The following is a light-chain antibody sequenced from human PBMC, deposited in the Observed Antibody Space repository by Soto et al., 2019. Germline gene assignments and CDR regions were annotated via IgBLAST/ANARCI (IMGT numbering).Light chain of an antibody. CDR1: SSNIGTNT. V-gene: IGLV1-44*01. Sequence: QAVVTQPPSASGTPGQRVTISCSGSSSNIGTNTVNWYRQVPGAAPKIIIHSVSQRPSWVPDRFSGSKSGTSASLAISGLQSEDEADYYCAAWDDTLKAVLFGGGTQLTVL. CDR2: SVS. J-gene: IGLJ2*01. CDR3: AAWDDTLKAVL.